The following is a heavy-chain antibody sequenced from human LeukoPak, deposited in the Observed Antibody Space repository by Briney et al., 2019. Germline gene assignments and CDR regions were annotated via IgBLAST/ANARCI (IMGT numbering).Heavy chain of an antibody. CDR3: ARVNFLAGRNSYGPKTHAFDI. CDR2: ISSSSSTI. D-gene: IGHD5-18*01. Sequence: PGGSLRLSCAASGFTFSSYSMNWVRQAPGKGLEWVSYISSSSSTIYYADSVKGRFTISRDNAKNSLYLQMNSLRDEDTAVYYCARVNFLAGRNSYGPKTHAFDIWGQGTMVTVSS. J-gene: IGHJ3*02. V-gene: IGHV3-48*02. CDR1: GFTFSSYS.